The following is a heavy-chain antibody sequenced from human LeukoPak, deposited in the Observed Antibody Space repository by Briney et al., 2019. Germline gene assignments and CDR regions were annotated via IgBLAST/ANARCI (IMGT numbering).Heavy chain of an antibody. J-gene: IGHJ4*02. CDR3: VKNGWLDY. V-gene: IGHV3-21*06. Sequence: GGSLRLSCAASGFTFSSQNMNWARQAPGKGLEWVAYISTSGDSTKYADSVEGRFTISRDNAENSLFLLMNSLRVEDTAVYYCVKNGWLDYWGQGILGTVSS. CDR2: ISTSGDST. D-gene: IGHD6-19*01. CDR1: GFTFSSQN.